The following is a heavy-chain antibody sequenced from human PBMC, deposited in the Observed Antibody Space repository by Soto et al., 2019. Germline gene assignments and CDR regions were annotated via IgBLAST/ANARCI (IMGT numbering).Heavy chain of an antibody. CDR2: ISSNGGST. CDR1: GFTFSSYA. CDR3: VKEGYYYDSSGYYHGWLAP. D-gene: IGHD3-22*01. V-gene: IGHV3-64D*06. Sequence: GGSLRLSCSASGFTFSSYAMLLFRQAPGKGLKYVSAISSNGGSTYYADSVKGRFTISRDNSKNTLYLQMSSLRAEDTAVYYCVKEGYYYDSSGYYHGWLAPSGQGSLVTVSS. J-gene: IGHJ5*02.